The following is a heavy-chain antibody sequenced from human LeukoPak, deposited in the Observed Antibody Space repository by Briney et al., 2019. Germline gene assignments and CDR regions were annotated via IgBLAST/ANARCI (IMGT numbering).Heavy chain of an antibody. CDR1: GYTFTGYY. V-gene: IGHV1-2*02. CDR2: INPNSGGT. D-gene: IGHD2-8*01. Sequence: ASVKVSCKASGYTFTGYYMHWVRQAPGQGLEWMGWINPNSGGTNYAQKFQGRVTMTRDTSISTAYMELSSLRSEDTAVYYCARSGDIVLMVYPMGLNWFDPWGQGTLVTVSS. J-gene: IGHJ5*02. CDR3: ARSGDIVLMVYPMGLNWFDP.